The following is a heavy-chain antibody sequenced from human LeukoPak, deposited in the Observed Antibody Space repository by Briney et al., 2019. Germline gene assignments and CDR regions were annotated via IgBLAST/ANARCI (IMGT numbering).Heavy chain of an antibody. D-gene: IGHD1-26*01. J-gene: IGHJ4*02. V-gene: IGHV4-39*01. Sequence: SETLSLTCAVYGGSFSGYFWDWIRQPPGKGLEWIGSIYYGGSSYYNPSLKSRVTISVDTSKNQFSLKLSSVTAADTAVYYCARHRSGTYYRFDYWGQGTLVTVSS. CDR1: GGSFSGYF. CDR3: ARHRSGTYYRFDY. CDR2: IYYGGSS.